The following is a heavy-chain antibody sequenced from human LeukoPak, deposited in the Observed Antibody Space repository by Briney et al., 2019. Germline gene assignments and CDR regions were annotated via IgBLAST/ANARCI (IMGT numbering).Heavy chain of an antibody. CDR1: GGSISSGGYS. J-gene: IGHJ4*02. CDR3: ARGYDWNDAGVDY. V-gene: IGHV4-61*08. Sequence: PSETLSLTCAVSGGSISSGGYSWSWIRQPPGKGLEWIGYIYYSGSTNYNPSLKSRVTISVDTSKNQFSLKLSSVTAADTAVYYCARGYDWNDAGVDYWGQGTLVTVSS. CDR2: IYYSGST. D-gene: IGHD1-1*01.